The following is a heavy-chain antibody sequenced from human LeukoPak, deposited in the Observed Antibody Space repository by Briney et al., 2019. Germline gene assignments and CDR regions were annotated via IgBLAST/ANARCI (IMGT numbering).Heavy chain of an antibody. V-gene: IGHV4-34*01. Sequence: PSETLSLTCAVYGGSFSGYYWSWIRQPPRKGLEWIGEINHSGSTNYNPSLKSRVTISVDTSKNQFSLKLSSVTAADTGVYYCARVLPYRSTRRFDPWGQGTLVTVSS. CDR2: INHSGST. CDR3: ARVLPYRSTRRFDP. D-gene: IGHD6-13*01. J-gene: IGHJ5*02. CDR1: GGSFSGYY.